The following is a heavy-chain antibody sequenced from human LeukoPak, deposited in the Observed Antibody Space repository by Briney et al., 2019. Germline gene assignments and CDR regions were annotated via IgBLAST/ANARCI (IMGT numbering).Heavy chain of an antibody. D-gene: IGHD4-11*01. V-gene: IGHV1-2*02. CDR3: ARDPSSVTLYFFDY. CDR1: GYTFRGNY. Sequence: ATVKISCKASGYTFRGNYIHWLRQAPGQGLEWMGWIDANNGDTKSAQKFQGRVTMSRDTSISTAYMDLSSLSPDDAAVYYCARDPSSVTLYFFDYWGQGTLVTVSS. J-gene: IGHJ4*02. CDR2: IDANNGDT.